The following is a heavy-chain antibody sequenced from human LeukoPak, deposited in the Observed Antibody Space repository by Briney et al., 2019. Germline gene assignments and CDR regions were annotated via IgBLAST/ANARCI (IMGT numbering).Heavy chain of an antibody. V-gene: IGHV3-30*18. CDR3: AKGIPADY. D-gene: IGHD2-2*01. CDR1: GSTFSNYG. J-gene: IGHJ4*02. CDR2: ISYDGSNK. Sequence: GGSLRLSCAASGSTFSNYGMHWVRQAPGKGLEWVAIISYDGSNKYYADSVKGRFTISRDNSKNTLYLQMDSLRAEDTAIYYCAKGIPADYWGQGTLVTVSS.